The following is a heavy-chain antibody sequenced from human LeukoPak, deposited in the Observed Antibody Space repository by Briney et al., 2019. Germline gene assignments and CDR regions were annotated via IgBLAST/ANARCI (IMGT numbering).Heavy chain of an antibody. Sequence: GSSVKVSCKASGGTFSSYAISWVRQAPGQGLEWMGRIIPIFGTANYAQKFQGRATITTDESTSTAYMELSSLRSEDTAVYYCARAGVEMATIYYFDYWGQGTLVTVSS. D-gene: IGHD5-24*01. CDR1: GGTFSSYA. V-gene: IGHV1-69*05. J-gene: IGHJ4*02. CDR3: ARAGVEMATIYYFDY. CDR2: IIPIFGTA.